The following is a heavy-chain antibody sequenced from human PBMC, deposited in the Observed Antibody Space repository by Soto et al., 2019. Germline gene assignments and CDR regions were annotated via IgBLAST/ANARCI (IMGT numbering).Heavy chain of an antibody. Sequence: SETLSLTCAVSGASISDFYWSWIRQPPGKGLEWIAYVHNSGTTTYHPSLKSRVTISLDTSKNQFSLGLRSVTAADTAVYYCARTLSSGCSDSWGKGTLVTAPQ. D-gene: IGHD3-22*01. CDR2: VHNSGTT. CDR1: GASISDFY. V-gene: IGHV4-59*01. CDR3: ARTLSSGCSDS. J-gene: IGHJ4*02.